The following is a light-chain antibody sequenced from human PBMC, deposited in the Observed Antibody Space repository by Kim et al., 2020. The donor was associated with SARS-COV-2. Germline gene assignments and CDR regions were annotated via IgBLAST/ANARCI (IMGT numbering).Light chain of an antibody. Sequence: QSALTQPASVSESPGQSITISCTGTSSDVGAYNYVSWYQQHPGNAPKLMIYDVTKRPSGVSNRFSGSKSGNTASLTISGLQAEDEADYYCSSYTTSSTVVFGGGTQLTVL. CDR1: SSDVGAYNY. CDR3: SSYTTSSTVV. V-gene: IGLV2-14*03. J-gene: IGLJ2*01. CDR2: DVT.